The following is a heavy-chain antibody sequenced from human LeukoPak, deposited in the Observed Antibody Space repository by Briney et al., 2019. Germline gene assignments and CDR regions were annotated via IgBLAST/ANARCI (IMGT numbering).Heavy chain of an antibody. CDR3: ASFTLRGITMVRGVMGY. Sequence: SETLSLTCTVSGGSISSSSYYWGWIRQPPGKGLEWIGSIYYSGSTYYNPSLKSRVTISVDTSKNQFSLKLSSVTAADTAVYYCASFTLRGITMVRGVMGYWGQGTLVTVSS. CDR1: GGSISSSSYY. CDR2: IYYSGST. D-gene: IGHD3-10*01. J-gene: IGHJ4*02. V-gene: IGHV4-39*07.